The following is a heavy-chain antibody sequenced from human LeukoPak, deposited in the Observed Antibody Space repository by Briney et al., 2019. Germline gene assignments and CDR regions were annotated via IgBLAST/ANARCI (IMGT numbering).Heavy chain of an antibody. CDR3: ARGLGYYQRVYFDY. J-gene: IGHJ4*02. Sequence: GGSLRLSCAASGSTFSSYRMHWVRQAPGKGLVWVSRINSDGSSTSYADSVKGRFTISRDNAKNTLYLQMNSLRAEDTAVYYCARGLGYYQRVYFDYWGQGTLVTVSS. CDR1: GSTFSSYR. V-gene: IGHV3-74*01. CDR2: INSDGSST. D-gene: IGHD2-8*01.